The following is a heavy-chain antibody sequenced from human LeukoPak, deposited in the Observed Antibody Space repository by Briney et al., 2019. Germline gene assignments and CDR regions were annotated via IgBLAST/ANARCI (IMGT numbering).Heavy chain of an antibody. V-gene: IGHV1-69*13. CDR3: ARVQIRRITISNWFDP. D-gene: IGHD3-3*01. Sequence: ASAKVSCKASGGTFSSYAISWVRQAPGQGLEWMGGIIPIFGTANYAQKFQGRVTITADESTSTACMELSSLRSEDTAVYYCARVQIRRITISNWFDPWGQGTLVTVSS. CDR2: IIPIFGTA. J-gene: IGHJ5*02. CDR1: GGTFSSYA.